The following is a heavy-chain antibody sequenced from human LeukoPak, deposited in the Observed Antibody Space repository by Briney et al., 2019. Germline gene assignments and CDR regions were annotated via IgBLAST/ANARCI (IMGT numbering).Heavy chain of an antibody. V-gene: IGHV3-11*04. CDR1: GFTFSDYY. D-gene: IGHD3-3*01. J-gene: IGHJ3*02. CDR3: ARDLRYYDFWSGYYRSRDAFDI. Sequence: GGSLRLSCAASGFTFSDYYMSWIRQAPGKGLEWVSYISSSGSTIYYADSVKGRFTISRDNAKNSLYLQLNSLRAEDTAVYYCARDLRYYDFWSGYYRSRDAFDIWGQGTMVTVSS. CDR2: ISSSGSTI.